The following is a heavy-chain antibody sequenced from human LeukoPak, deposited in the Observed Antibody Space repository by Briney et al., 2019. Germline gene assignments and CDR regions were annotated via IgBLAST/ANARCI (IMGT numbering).Heavy chain of an antibody. CDR1: GFTFDDYA. CDR3: AKGGGGRLIYYYYMDV. V-gene: IGHV3-9*03. J-gene: IGHJ6*03. Sequence: SLRLSCAASGFTFDDYAMHWVRPAPGKGLEWVSGITWNSDNIEYADSVKGRFTISRDNAKNSLYLQMNSLRAEDMALYYCAKGGGGRLIYYYYMDVWGKGTTVTVSS. CDR2: ITWNSDNI. D-gene: IGHD3-16*01.